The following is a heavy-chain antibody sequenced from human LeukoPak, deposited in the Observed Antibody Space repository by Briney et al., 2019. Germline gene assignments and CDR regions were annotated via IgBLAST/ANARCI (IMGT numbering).Heavy chain of an antibody. CDR1: GGSISSGGYY. J-gene: IGHJ4*02. V-gene: IGHV4-31*03. Sequence: SETLSLTCTVSGGSISSGGYYWSWIRQHPGKGLEWIGYIYYSGSTYYNPSLKSRVTISVDTSKNQFSLKLSSVTAADTAVYYCARGTILDPRIFDYWGQGTLVTVSS. CDR3: ARGTILDPRIFDY. CDR2: IYYSGST. D-gene: IGHD3-3*01.